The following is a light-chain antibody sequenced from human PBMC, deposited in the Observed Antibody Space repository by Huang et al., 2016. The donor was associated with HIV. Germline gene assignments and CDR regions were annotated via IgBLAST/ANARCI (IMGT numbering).Light chain of an antibody. V-gene: IGKV3-15*01. J-gene: IGKJ1*01. Sequence: TQSPNTLSVSPGERAMLSCRASQSITVNLAWYQQRPGQPPRLLIYGASTRATCIPARFSGWGSGTEFTLLISSVQTEDFALYYCQQYNNWPPWTFGQGTKVDI. CDR1: QSITVN. CDR3: QQYNNWPPWT. CDR2: GAS.